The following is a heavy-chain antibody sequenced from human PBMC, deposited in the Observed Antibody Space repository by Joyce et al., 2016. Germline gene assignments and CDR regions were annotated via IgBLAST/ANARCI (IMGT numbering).Heavy chain of an antibody. J-gene: IGHJ6*01. CDR2: IYYSGST. V-gene: IGHV4-59*01. CDR1: GGSISTYY. CDR3: ARTSGSYFYYFGMDV. D-gene: IGHD1-26*01. Sequence: QVQLQESGPGLVKPSETLSLTCTVSGGSISTYYWSWIRQPPGKGLEWMGYIYYSGSTSYNPSLKSRVTISLDTSKNQFSLTLLSVTAADTAVYFCARTSGSYFYYFGMDVWGQGTTVTVSS.